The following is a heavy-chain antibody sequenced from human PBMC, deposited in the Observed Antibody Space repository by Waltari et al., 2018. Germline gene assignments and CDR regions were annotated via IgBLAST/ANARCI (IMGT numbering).Heavy chain of an antibody. Sequence: QLQLQESGPGLVKPSETLSLTCTVSGGSISSSSYYWGWIRQPPGKGLEWIGSIYYIGSNYYNLSLKSRVTISVDTSKNQFSLKLSSVTAADTAVYYCAREYKVTRSYYYYYYMDVWGKGTTVTVSS. D-gene: IGHD2-21*02. J-gene: IGHJ6*03. CDR3: AREYKVTRSYYYYYYMDV. V-gene: IGHV4-39*07. CDR2: IYYIGSN. CDR1: GGSISSSSYY.